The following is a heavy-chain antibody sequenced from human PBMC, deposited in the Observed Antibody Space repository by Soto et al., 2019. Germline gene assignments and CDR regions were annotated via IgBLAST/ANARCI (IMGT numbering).Heavy chain of an antibody. Sequence: QVQLQESGPGLVKPSGTLSLTCAVSGGSISSSNWWSWVRQPPGEGLEWIGEIYRSGTTNYNPSLKRQVTISIDKYKNQFSLKLDSVTAADTAVYFCASQGGWYIDYWGQGTLVNVSS. CDR1: GGSISSSNW. CDR2: IYRSGTT. D-gene: IGHD6-19*01. V-gene: IGHV4-4*02. J-gene: IGHJ4*02. CDR3: ASQGGWYIDY.